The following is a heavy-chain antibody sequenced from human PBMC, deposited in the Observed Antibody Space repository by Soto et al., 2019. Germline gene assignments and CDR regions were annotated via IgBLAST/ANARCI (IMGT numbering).Heavy chain of an antibody. Sequence: SETLSLTCTVSGGSISSGDYYWSWIRQPPGKGLEWIGYIYYSGSTYYNPSLKSRVTISVDTSKNQFSLKLSSVTAADTAVYYCARVLVVVPHYGMDVWGQGTTVTVSS. CDR1: GGSISSGDYY. J-gene: IGHJ6*02. V-gene: IGHV4-30-4*01. CDR2: IYYSGST. D-gene: IGHD2-2*01. CDR3: ARVLVVVPHYGMDV.